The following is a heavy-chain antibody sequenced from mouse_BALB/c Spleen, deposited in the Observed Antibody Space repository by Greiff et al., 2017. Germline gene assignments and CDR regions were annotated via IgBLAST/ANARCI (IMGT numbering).Heavy chain of an antibody. J-gene: IGHJ3*01. CDR1: GYSITSGYY. CDR2: ISYDGSN. CDR3: ASRNYGPWFAY. D-gene: IGHD1-1*02. Sequence: EVQVVESGPGLVKPSQSLSLTCSVTGYSITSGYYWNWIRQFPGNKLEWMGYISYDGSNNYNPSLKNRISITRDTSKNQFFLKLNSVTTEDTATYYCASRNYGPWFAYWGQGTLVTVSA. V-gene: IGHV3-6*02.